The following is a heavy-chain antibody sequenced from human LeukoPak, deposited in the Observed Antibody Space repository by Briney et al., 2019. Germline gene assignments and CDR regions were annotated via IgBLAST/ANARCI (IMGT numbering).Heavy chain of an antibody. CDR3: AGGLREYSGYDPVNY. V-gene: IGHV1-18*01. J-gene: IGHJ4*02. CDR1: GYTFISYG. D-gene: IGHD5-12*01. CDR2: ISPYTTKT. Sequence: GASVKVSCKASGYTFISYGITWVRQAPGQGLEWMGWISPYTTKTNYAQKLQGRVTMTKDTSTSTAYLELRSRRADDTTGYYCAGGLREYSGYDPVNYWGQGTLVPVSS.